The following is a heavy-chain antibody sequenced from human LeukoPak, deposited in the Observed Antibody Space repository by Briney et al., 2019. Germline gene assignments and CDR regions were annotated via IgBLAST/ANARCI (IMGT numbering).Heavy chain of an antibody. CDR3: ARDTDGSGSYKYFQH. CDR2: ISSSSSTI. V-gene: IGHV3-48*01. J-gene: IGHJ1*01. D-gene: IGHD3-10*01. Sequence: GGSLRLSCAASGFTFSSYSMNWVRQAPGKGLEWVSYISSSSSTIYYADSVKGRFTISRDNAKNSLYLQMNSLRAEDTAVYYCARDTDGSGSYKYFQHWGQGTLVAVSS. CDR1: GFTFSSYS.